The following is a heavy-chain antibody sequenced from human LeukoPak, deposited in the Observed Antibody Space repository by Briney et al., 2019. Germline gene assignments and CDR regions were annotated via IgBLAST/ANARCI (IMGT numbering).Heavy chain of an antibody. CDR2: IIPIFGTA. D-gene: IGHD1-26*01. V-gene: IGHV1-69*13. CDR1: GGTFSSYA. CDR3: ARLNSGYDYYYMDV. J-gene: IGHJ6*03. Sequence: ASVKVSCKASGGTFSSYAISWVRQAPGQGLEWMGGIIPIFGTANYAQKFQGRVTITADESTSTAYMELSSLRSEDRAVYYCARLNSGYDYYYMDVWGKGTTVTVSS.